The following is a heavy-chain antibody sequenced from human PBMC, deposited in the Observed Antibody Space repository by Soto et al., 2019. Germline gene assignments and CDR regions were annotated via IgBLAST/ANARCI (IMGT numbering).Heavy chain of an antibody. J-gene: IGHJ6*02. CDR3: ARDPTVTTSLGPYYYYYYGMDV. D-gene: IGHD4-17*01. CDR1: GFTFSSYG. Sequence: GGSLRLSCAASGFTFSSYGMHWVRQAPGKGLEWVAVIWYDGSNKYYADSVKGRFTISRDNSKNTLYLQMNSLRAEDTAVYYCARDPTVTTSLGPYYYYYYGMDVWGQGTTVTVSS. CDR2: IWYDGSNK. V-gene: IGHV3-33*01.